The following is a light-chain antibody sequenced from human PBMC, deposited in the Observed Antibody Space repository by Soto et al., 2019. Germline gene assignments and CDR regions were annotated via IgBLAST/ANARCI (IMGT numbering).Light chain of an antibody. CDR2: DVS. CDR1: SSDVGGYNY. V-gene: IGLV2-11*01. Sequence: QSALTQPRSVSGSPGQSVTISCTGTSSDVGGYNYVSWYQQHPGKAPKLMIYDVSKRPSGVPDRFSGSKSGNTVSLTISGRQAEDEADYYCCSYAGSYNFYVFGTGTKLTVL. CDR3: CSYAGSYNFYV. J-gene: IGLJ1*01.